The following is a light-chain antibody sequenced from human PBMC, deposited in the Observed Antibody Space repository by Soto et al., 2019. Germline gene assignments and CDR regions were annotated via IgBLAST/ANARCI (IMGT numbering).Light chain of an antibody. V-gene: IGKV3-11*01. J-gene: IGKJ1*01. CDR3: QHRGR. CDR1: QSVSTF. CDR2: DAY. Sequence: EVVLTQSPATLSLSPGDRATLSCRAGQSVSTFIAWYQHKPGQAPRLLIYDAYNRATGIPARFSGSGSGTDFTLTITSLEYEDFAVYYCQHRGRFGQGTKVDIK.